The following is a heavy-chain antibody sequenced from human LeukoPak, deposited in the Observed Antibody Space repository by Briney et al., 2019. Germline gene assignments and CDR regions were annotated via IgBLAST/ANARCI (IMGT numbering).Heavy chain of an antibody. Sequence: SETLSLTCTVFGGSISSYYWSWIRQPPGKGLEWIGEINHSGSTNYNPSLKSRVTISVDTSKNQFSLKLSSVTAADTAVYYCARAPHYDFWSGKLLDYWGQGTLVTVSS. CDR1: GGSISSYY. CDR2: INHSGST. CDR3: ARAPHYDFWSGKLLDY. V-gene: IGHV4-34*01. D-gene: IGHD3-3*01. J-gene: IGHJ4*02.